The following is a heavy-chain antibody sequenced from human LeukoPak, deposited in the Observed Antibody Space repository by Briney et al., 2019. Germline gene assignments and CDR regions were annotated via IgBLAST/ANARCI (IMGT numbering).Heavy chain of an antibody. CDR1: GGSFSGYY. V-gene: IGHV4-34*01. D-gene: IGHD6-6*01. J-gene: IGHJ6*03. CDR2: INHSGST. CDR3: ARGGIAARRGGSYMDV. Sequence: SETLSLTCAVYGGSFSGYYWSWIRQPPGKGLEWIGEINHSGSTNYNPSLKSRVTISVDTSKNQFSLELSSVTAADTAVYYCARGGIAARRGGSYMDVWGKGTTVTVSS.